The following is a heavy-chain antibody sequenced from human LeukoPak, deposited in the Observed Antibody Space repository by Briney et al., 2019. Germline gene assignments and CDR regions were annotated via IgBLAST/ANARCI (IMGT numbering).Heavy chain of an antibody. J-gene: IGHJ5*02. Sequence: SETLALTGPVSGSSISSYYWSGIRRPPGKGLEGIGYIDYRGSTNYNPSLKSRVTISVDTSKNQFSLKLSSVTAADTAVYYCAMSGSCTNGVCYTPNWFDPWGQGTLVTVSS. CDR2: IDYRGST. D-gene: IGHD2-8*01. V-gene: IGHV4-59*01. CDR1: GSSISSYY. CDR3: AMSGSCTNGVCYTPNWFDP.